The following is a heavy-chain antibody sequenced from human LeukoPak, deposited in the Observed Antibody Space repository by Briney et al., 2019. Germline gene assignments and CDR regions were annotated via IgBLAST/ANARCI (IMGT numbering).Heavy chain of an antibody. CDR2: IHPGDSDT. Sequence: GESLKISCKGSGYRLTNYYIAWVRHMPGKGLEWMGIIHPGDSDTRYRPSFQGQVTISADKSISTAYLQWSSLKASDTAMYYCARRDSSGWEGFDYWGQGTLVTVSS. V-gene: IGHV5-51*01. D-gene: IGHD6-19*01. CDR1: GYRLTNYY. J-gene: IGHJ4*02. CDR3: ARRDSSGWEGFDY.